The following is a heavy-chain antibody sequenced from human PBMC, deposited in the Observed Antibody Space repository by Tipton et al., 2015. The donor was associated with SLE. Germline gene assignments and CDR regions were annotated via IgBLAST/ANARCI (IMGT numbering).Heavy chain of an antibody. J-gene: IGHJ4*02. Sequence: TLSLTCTVSGGSVSGDYWSWIRPPPGRGLEWIGYIYTSGTPLYNPSLKSRVTISVDTSKNQFSLEVHSVTAADTAVYYCARQGSTYLGELSRVDHWGQGTLVTVSS. CDR3: ARQGSTYLGELSRVDH. V-gene: IGHV4-4*08. CDR1: GGSVSGDY. CDR2: IYTSGTP. D-gene: IGHD3-16*02.